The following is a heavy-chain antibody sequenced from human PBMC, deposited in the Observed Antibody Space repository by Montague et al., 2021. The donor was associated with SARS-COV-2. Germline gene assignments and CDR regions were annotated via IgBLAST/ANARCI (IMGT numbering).Heavy chain of an antibody. D-gene: IGHD6-19*01. Sequence: CAISGDSVASNSVAWSWIRQSPSLGLEWLVRTYYRPKWYSDYAPSVRGRLTVNPDASKNEFSLELNYVTPEDTAVYYCVRYSGWFYFDFWGQGTLVTVSS. V-gene: IGHV6-1*01. CDR1: GDSVASNSVA. J-gene: IGHJ4*02. CDR2: TYYRPKWYS. CDR3: VRYSGWFYFDF.